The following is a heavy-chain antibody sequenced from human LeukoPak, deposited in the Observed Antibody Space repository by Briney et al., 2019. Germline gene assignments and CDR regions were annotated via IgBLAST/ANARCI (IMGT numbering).Heavy chain of an antibody. J-gene: IGHJ3*02. Sequence: SVKVSCKASGGTFSSYAISWVRQAPGQGLEWMGGIIPIFGTANYAQKFQGRVTITADESTSTAYMELSSLRSEDTAVYYCARVVGGFDWGWAGAFDIWGQGTMVTVSS. CDR2: IIPIFGTA. CDR3: ARVVGGFDWGWAGAFDI. CDR1: GGTFSSYA. D-gene: IGHD3-9*01. V-gene: IGHV1-69*01.